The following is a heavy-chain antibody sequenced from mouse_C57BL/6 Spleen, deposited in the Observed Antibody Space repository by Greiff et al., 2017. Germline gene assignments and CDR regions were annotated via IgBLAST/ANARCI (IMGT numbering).Heavy chain of an antibody. CDR2: IYPGDGDT. V-gene: IGHV1-80*01. Sequence: VQLQESGAELVKPGASVKISCKASGYAFSSYWMNWVKQRPGKGLEWIGQIYPGDGDTNYNGKFKGKATLTADKSSSTAYMQLSSLTSEDSAVYFCARGDHGHDGDSMDYWGQGTSVTVSS. D-gene: IGHD2-2*01. J-gene: IGHJ4*01. CDR3: ARGDHGHDGDSMDY. CDR1: GYAFSSYW.